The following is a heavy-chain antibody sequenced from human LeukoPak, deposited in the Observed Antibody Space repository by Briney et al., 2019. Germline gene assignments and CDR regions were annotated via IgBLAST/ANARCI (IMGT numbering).Heavy chain of an antibody. D-gene: IGHD3-16*02. CDR2: IKSKTDGGTT. V-gene: IGHV3-15*01. Sequence: GGSLRLSCAASGFTFSNAWMSWVRQAPGKGLEWVGRIKSKTDGGTTDYAAPVKGRFTISRDHSKNTLYLQMNSLKTEDTAVYYCTTGMETFGGVIDVFDYWGQGTLVTVSS. J-gene: IGHJ4*02. CDR3: TTGMETFGGVIDVFDY. CDR1: GFTFSNAW.